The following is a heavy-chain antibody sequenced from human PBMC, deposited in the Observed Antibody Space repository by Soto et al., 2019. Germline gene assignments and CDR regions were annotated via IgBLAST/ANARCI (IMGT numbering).Heavy chain of an antibody. D-gene: IGHD3-22*01. CDR3: ARVLFSYDSSGYY. CDR1: GFTFSSYA. J-gene: IGHJ4*02. Sequence: GGSLRLSCAASGFTFSSYAMHWVRQAPGKGLEWVAVISYDGSNKYYADSVKGRFTISRDNSKNTLYLQMNSLRSEDTAVYYCARVLFSYDSSGYYWGQGTLVTVSS. V-gene: IGHV3-30-3*01. CDR2: ISYDGSNK.